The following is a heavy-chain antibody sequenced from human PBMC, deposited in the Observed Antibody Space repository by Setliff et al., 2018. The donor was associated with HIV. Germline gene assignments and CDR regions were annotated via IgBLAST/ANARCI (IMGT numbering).Heavy chain of an antibody. J-gene: IGHJ6*03. CDR3: ARGYCSSTSCYYYMDV. V-gene: IGHV3-21*01. D-gene: IGHD2-2*01. CDR2: ISSTSSYI. Sequence: PGESLKISCAASGFTFTSYSMNWVRQAPGKGLEWVSSISSTSSYIYYADSVKGRFTISRDNAKNSLYLQMNSLRAEDTAVYYCARGYCSSTSCYYYMDVWGKGTTVTVSS. CDR1: GFTFTSYS.